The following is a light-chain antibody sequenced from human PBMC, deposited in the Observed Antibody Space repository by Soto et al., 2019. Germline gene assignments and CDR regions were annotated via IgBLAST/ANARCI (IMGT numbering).Light chain of an antibody. J-gene: IGKJ2*01. Sequence: EIVLTQSPGTLSLSPGERATLSCRASQSISSSYLAWYQQKPGQAPRLLIYAASSRATGIPDRFSGSGSGTDCTLTISRLETEDFAVYYCQQYGSSSYTFGQGTQLQIK. CDR1: QSISSSY. V-gene: IGKV3-20*01. CDR3: QQYGSSSYT. CDR2: AAS.